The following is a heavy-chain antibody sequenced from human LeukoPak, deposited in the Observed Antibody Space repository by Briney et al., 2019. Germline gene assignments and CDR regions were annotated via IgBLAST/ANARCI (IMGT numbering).Heavy chain of an antibody. D-gene: IGHD3-16*01. J-gene: IGHJ4*02. Sequence: SETLSLTCTVSGGSISSSNFYWGWIRQPPGKGLEWIGSIYYSGSTYYNPSLKSRVTISVDTSKNQFSLKLTSVTAADTAVYYCARAWYGGYFDYWGQGTLVTVSS. CDR1: GGSISSSNFY. CDR2: IYYSGST. V-gene: IGHV4-39*07. CDR3: ARAWYGGYFDY.